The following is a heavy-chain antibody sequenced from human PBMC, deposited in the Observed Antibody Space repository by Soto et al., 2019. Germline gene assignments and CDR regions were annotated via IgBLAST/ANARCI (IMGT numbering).Heavy chain of an antibody. Sequence: QVQLVQSGAEVKKAGSSVKVSCKVSGGTFSSYFINWVRQAPGQGLEWVGGIIPGCGTASYAEKFQGRVTITADESTSTAYLELSSLRPDDTAVYYCARETPSAAAAYYYYGLDVWGQGTTVTVPS. CDR2: IIPGCGTA. D-gene: IGHD6-13*01. J-gene: IGHJ6*02. V-gene: IGHV1-69*01. CDR1: GGTFSSYF. CDR3: ARETPSAAAAYYYYGLDV.